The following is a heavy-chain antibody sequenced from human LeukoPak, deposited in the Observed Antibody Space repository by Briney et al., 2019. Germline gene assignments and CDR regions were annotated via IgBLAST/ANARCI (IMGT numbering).Heavy chain of an antibody. CDR3: ATSASIVVAGTFG. CDR1: GYTFTSNG. CDR2: ISVYNGNT. J-gene: IGHJ4*02. V-gene: IGHV1-18*01. Sequence: ASVKVSCKASGYTFTSNGFTWVRQAPGQGLEWMGWISVYNGNTNYAPNLQDRVTMTTDTSTSIAYMELRSLRSDDTAIYHCATSASIVVAGTFGWGQGTLVTVSS. D-gene: IGHD6-19*01.